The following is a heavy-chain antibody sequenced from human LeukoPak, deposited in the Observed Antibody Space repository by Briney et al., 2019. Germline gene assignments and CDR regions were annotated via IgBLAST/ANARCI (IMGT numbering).Heavy chain of an antibody. CDR3: ARDRSFGGSTFDI. CDR1: GFTFSSYG. D-gene: IGHD3-16*01. CDR2: IWYDGSNK. J-gene: IGHJ3*02. V-gene: IGHV3-33*01. Sequence: GGSLRLSCAASGFTFSSYGMHWVRQDPGKGLEWVAVIWYDGSNKYYADSVKGRFTISRDNSKNTLCLQMNSLRAEDTAVYYCARDRSFGGSTFDIWGQGTMVTVSS.